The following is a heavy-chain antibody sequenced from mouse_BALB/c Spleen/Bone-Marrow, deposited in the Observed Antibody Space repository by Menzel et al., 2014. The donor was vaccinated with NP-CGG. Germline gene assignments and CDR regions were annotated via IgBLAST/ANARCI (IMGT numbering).Heavy chain of an antibody. J-gene: IGHJ4*01. CDR1: GYTFTRYW. CDR3: XXXXXXXXDX. V-gene: IGHV1-7*01. CDR2: XNPSTGDT. Sequence: QVQLQQSGAELAKPGASVKMSCKASGYTFTRYWMHWVKQXPGQGLEWIXXXNPSTGDTEYNQKFKGKATLTADISSSTIYLQLSSLTYDVAACCYGXXXXXXXXDXWGXGTXVTXSS.